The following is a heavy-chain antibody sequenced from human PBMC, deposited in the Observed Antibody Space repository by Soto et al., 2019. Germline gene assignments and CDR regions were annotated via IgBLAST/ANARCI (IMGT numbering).Heavy chain of an antibody. V-gene: IGHV3-30*18. CDR2: ISYDGSNK. D-gene: IGHD6-19*01. Sequence: QVQLVESGGGVVQPGRSLRLSCAASGFTFSSYGMHWVRQAPGKGLEWVAVISYDGSNKYYADSVKGRFTISRDNSKNPLYLEMNSLRAEDTAVYYCAKVGIDVENNGGWYIYFDYWGQGTLVTVS. J-gene: IGHJ4*02. CDR1: GFTFSSYG. CDR3: AKVGIDVENNGGWYIYFDY.